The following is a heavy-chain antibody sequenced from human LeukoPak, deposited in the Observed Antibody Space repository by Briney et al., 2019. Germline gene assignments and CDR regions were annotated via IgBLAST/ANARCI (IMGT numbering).Heavy chain of an antibody. CDR2: INHSGST. Sequence: PSETLSLTCAVYGGSFSGYYWSWIRQPPGKGLEWIGEINHSGSTNYNPSLKSRVTISVDTSKNQFSLKLSSVTAADTAVYYCARAKVYSNRWFSNGFDPWGQGTLVTVSS. CDR1: GGSFSGYY. J-gene: IGHJ5*02. D-gene: IGHD6-13*01. V-gene: IGHV4-34*01. CDR3: ARAKVYSNRWFSNGFDP.